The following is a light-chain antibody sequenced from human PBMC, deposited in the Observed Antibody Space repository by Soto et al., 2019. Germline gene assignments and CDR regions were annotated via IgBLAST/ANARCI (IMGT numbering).Light chain of an antibody. CDR3: GSYTTSGTV. CDR2: AVN. J-gene: IGLJ2*01. V-gene: IGLV2-14*01. CDR1: SGDVGTYKF. Sequence: QSALTQPAYVSGSPGQSITISCTGPSGDVGTYKFGAYKWLSWYQQHQVKAPKLIILAVNNRPSGISDRFSGSKSGNTASLTISGLQADDDADYYCGSYTTSGTVFGGGTKLTVL.